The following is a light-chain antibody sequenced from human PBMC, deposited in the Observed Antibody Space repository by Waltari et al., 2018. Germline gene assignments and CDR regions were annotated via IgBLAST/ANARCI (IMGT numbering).Light chain of an antibody. CDR1: SSDVGAYNY. V-gene: IGLV2-14*03. CDR2: DVR. Sequence: QSALTQPASVSASPGQSITISCTGTSSDVGAYNYVSWYQQHPGKTPKLIIYDVRIRPSGVANRCADSEAGNTASLAISGLQADDEADYYCSSSTSSTTRVFGGGTRLTVL. J-gene: IGLJ3*02. CDR3: SSSTSSTTRV.